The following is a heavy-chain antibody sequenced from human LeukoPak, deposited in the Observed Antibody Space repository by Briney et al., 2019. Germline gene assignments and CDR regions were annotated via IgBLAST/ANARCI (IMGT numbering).Heavy chain of an antibody. V-gene: IGHV4-34*01. CDR1: GGSFSGYY. J-gene: IGHJ6*02. CDR3: ARASDSSGSPYPSVYYYYYGMDV. Sequence: PSETLSLTCAVYGGSFSGYYWSWIRQPPGKGLEWIGEINHSGSTNYNPSLKSRVTISADTSKNQFSLKLSSVTAADTAVYYCARASDSSGSPYPSVYYYYYGMDVWGQGTTVTVSS. D-gene: IGHD6-19*01. CDR2: INHSGST.